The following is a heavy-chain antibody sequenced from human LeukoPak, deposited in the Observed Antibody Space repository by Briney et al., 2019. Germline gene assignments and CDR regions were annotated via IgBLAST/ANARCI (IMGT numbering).Heavy chain of an antibody. J-gene: IGHJ4*02. CDR1: GYTLTELS. CDR2: FDPEDGET. V-gene: IGHV1-24*01. D-gene: IGHD6-19*01. CDR3: ATDGQWYFDY. Sequence: ASVKVSCKVSGYTLTELSMHWVRQAPGKGLEWMGGFDPEDGETIYAQKFQGRVTMTEVTSTDTAYMELSSLRSEDTAVYYCATDGQWYFDYWGQGTLVTVSS.